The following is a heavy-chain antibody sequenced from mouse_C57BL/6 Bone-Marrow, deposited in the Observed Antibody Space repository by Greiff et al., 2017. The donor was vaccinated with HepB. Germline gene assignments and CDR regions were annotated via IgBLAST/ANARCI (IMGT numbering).Heavy chain of an antibody. D-gene: IGHD2-2*01. V-gene: IGHV2-4*01. CDR3: AKKGYPMDY. CDR2: IWSGGST. Sequence: VQGVESGPGLVQPSQSLSITCTVSGFSLTSYGVHWVRQPPGKGLEWLGVIWSGGSTDYNAAFISRLSISKDNSKSQVFFKMNSLQADDTAIYYCAKKGYPMDYWGQGTSVTVSS. J-gene: IGHJ4*01. CDR1: GFSLTSYG.